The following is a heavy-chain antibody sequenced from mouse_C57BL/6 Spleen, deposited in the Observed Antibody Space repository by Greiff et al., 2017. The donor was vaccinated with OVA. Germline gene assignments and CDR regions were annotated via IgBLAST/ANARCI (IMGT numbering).Heavy chain of an antibody. D-gene: IGHD1-1*01. CDR2: FYPGSGSI. CDR3: ARHSYYGSSYWYFDV. CDR1: GYTFTEYT. J-gene: IGHJ1*03. Sequence: VKLVESGAELVKPGASVKLSCKASGYTFTEYTIHWVKQRPGQGLEWIGWFYPGSGSIKYNEKFKDKATLTADKSSSTVYMELSSLTSDDSAVCFCARHSYYGSSYWYFDVWGTGTTVTVSS. V-gene: IGHV1-62-2*01.